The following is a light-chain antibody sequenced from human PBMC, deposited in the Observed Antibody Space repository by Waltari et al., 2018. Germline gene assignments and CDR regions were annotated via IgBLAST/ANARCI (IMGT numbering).Light chain of an antibody. V-gene: IGKV1-33*01. CDR1: QDIRNY. CDR3: QQYDSLPLT. CDR2: DAC. Sequence: DIQMTQSPSSLSASVGDRVTITCQASQDIRNYVNWYRQKPGDAPKLLIYDACNLETGVPSRFSGGGSGTHFAFTISSLQPEDIATYFCQQYDSLPLTFGGGTKVEIK. J-gene: IGKJ4*01.